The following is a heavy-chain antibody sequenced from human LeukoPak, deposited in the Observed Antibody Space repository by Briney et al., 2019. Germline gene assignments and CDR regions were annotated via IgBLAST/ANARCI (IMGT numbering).Heavy chain of an antibody. V-gene: IGHV3-48*03. CDR2: ISSSGSTI. CDR1: GFTFSIYE. D-gene: IGHD3-16*01. Sequence: GGSLRLSCSASGFTFSIYEMNWVRQAPGKGLEWVSYISSSGSTIYYADSVKGRFTISRDNAKNSLYLQMNSLRGEDTAIYYCVRGGGAAYKYNAFDIWGQGTMVTGSS. CDR3: VRGGGAAYKYNAFDI. J-gene: IGHJ3*02.